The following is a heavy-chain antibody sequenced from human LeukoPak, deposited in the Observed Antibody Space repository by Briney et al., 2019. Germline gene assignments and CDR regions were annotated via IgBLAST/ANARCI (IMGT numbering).Heavy chain of an antibody. D-gene: IGHD3-10*01. J-gene: IGHJ4*02. V-gene: IGHV1-2*02. CDR3: ARDSGEVPDY. Sequence: ASVKVSCKSSGYTFNGYYMRWVRQAPGQGLEWMGWINPNNGGTKYAQNFQGRVTMTRDTSISTAYMELDRLRFDDTAVYYCARDSGEVPDYWGQGTLVTVSS. CDR1: GYTFNGYY. CDR2: INPNNGGT.